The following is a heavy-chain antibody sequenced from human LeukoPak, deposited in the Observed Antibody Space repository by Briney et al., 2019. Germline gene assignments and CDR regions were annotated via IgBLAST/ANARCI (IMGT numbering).Heavy chain of an antibody. CDR1: GGSISSSSYY. CDR3: VHRGPVWFGDFLH. V-gene: IGHV2-5*02. CDR2: IYWDDDK. J-gene: IGHJ4*02. D-gene: IGHD3-10*01. Sequence: TLSLTCTVSGGSISSSSYYWVWIRQPPGKGLEWLALIYWDDDKRYSPSLKSRLTITKDTSKNQVVLTMTKMDPVDTATYYCVHRGPVWFGDFLHWGQGTLVTVSS.